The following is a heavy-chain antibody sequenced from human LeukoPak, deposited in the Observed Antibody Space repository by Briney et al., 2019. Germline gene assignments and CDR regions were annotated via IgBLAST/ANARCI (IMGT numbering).Heavy chain of an antibody. D-gene: IGHD4/OR15-4a*01. J-gene: IGHJ4*02. V-gene: IGHV3-23*01. CDR3: ARDQGAGGLY. CDR1: GFTFRSYA. CDR2: ISGSDGST. Sequence: GGSLRLSCAASGFTFRSYAMSWVRQAPGRGLEWVSTISGSDGSTYYADSVRGRFTITRDISKNMLYLQMNSLRAEDTAVYYCARDQGAGGLYWGQGALVTVSS.